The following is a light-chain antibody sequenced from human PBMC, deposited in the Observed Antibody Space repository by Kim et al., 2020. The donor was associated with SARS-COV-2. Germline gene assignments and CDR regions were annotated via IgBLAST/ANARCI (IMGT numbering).Light chain of an antibody. V-gene: IGLV10-54*04. CDR2: RNN. J-gene: IGLJ3*02. Sequence: TGTLTCTRNNNNVGNQGAAWRQQHQGTPPKLLTYRNNNRPSGISEGFSTSTSGDTASLTITGLQPEDETDYYYSAWDSSLNVWVFGRGTQLTVL. CDR3: SAWDSSLNVWV. CDR1: NNNVGNQG.